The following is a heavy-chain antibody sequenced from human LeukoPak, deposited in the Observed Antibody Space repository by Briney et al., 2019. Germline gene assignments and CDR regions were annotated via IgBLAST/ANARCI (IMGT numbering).Heavy chain of an antibody. Sequence: GGSLRLSCAASGFTFSSYAMHWVRQAPGKGLEWVAVISYDGSNKYYADSVKGRFTISRDNSKNTLYLQMNSLRAEGTAVYYCARGAPRDGYNLADYWGQGTLVTVSS. V-gene: IGHV3-30*04. CDR2: ISYDGSNK. CDR1: GFTFSSYA. D-gene: IGHD5-24*01. CDR3: ARGAPRDGYNLADY. J-gene: IGHJ4*02.